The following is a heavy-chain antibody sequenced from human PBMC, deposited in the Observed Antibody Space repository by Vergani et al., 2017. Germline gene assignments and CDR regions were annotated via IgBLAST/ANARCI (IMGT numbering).Heavy chain of an antibody. Sequence: VQVVQSGAEVKKSGASVKVSCKTSGYTFSNYYMHWVRQAPGQGLEWMGIINPSGGHTNYAQKFQGRVTMTRDTSTSTVYRGLSSLRSEDTAIYYCARGDYGILTGYRYWGQGTRVTVSA. CDR2: INPSGGHT. CDR1: GYTFSNYY. J-gene: IGHJ4*02. CDR3: ARGDYGILTGYRY. V-gene: IGHV1-46*03. D-gene: IGHD3-9*01.